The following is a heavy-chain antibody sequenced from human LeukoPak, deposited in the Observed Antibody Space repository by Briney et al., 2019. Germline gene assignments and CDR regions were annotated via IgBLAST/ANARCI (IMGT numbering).Heavy chain of an antibody. Sequence: ASVKVSCKASGYTFTNFGISWVRQASGQGLEWMGWISAYNGDTKYSQTFQGRVAMTTDTSTSTAYMELRSLRSDDTAVYYCARDPRDYWGQGTLVTVSS. J-gene: IGHJ4*02. CDR1: GYTFTNFG. CDR2: ISAYNGDT. CDR3: ARDPRDY. V-gene: IGHV1-18*01.